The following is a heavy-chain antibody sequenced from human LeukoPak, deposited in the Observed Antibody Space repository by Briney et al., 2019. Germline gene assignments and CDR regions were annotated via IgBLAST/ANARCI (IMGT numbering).Heavy chain of an antibody. V-gene: IGHV3-23*01. Sequence: GGSLRLSCAASGFTFSSYAMSWVRQAPGKGLEWGSAISGIGGSTYYADSVKGLFTISRDNSKNTLYLQMNSLRAEDTAVYYCAKDASRILRYFDWLLDYWGQGTLVTVSS. CDR2: ISGIGGST. CDR1: GFTFSSYA. D-gene: IGHD3-9*01. CDR3: AKDASRILRYFDWLLDY. J-gene: IGHJ4*02.